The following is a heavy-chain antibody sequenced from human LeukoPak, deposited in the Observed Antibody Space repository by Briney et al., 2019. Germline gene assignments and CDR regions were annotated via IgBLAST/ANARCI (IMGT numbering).Heavy chain of an antibody. CDR1: GFTFSSYW. V-gene: IGHV3-7*01. CDR2: IKQDGSEK. CDR3: ARDSSGGSSPFDY. D-gene: IGHD2-15*01. Sequence: GGSLRLSCAASGFTFSSYWMSWVRQAPGKGLEWVANIKQDGSEKYYVDSVKGRFTISRDNAKNSLYLQMNSLRAEDTAAYYCARDSSGGSSPFDYWGQGTLVTVSS. J-gene: IGHJ4*02.